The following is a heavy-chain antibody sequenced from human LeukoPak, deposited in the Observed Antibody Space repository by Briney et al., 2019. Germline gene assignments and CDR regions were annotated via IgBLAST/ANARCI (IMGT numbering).Heavy chain of an antibody. CDR1: GGSISSGDYY. D-gene: IGHD4-17*01. Sequence: SQALSLTCTVSGGSISSGDYYWSWIRQPPGKGLEWIGYIYYSGSTYYNPSLKSRVTISADTSKNQFSLKLSSVTAADTAVYYCARDFGDYLMDYAFDIWGQGTMVTVSS. CDR2: IYYSGST. CDR3: ARDFGDYLMDYAFDI. J-gene: IGHJ3*02. V-gene: IGHV4-30-4*08.